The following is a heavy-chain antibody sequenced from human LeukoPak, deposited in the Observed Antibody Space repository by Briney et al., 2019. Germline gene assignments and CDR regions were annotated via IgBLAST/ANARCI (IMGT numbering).Heavy chain of an antibody. D-gene: IGHD3-22*01. CDR1: GFTFSSYA. CDR3: AKGEWDSSDYYVAYYFDY. V-gene: IGHV3-23*01. J-gene: IGHJ4*03. Sequence: GGSLRLSCAASGFTFSSYAMSWVRQAPGKGLEWVSAISGSGGSTYYADSVKGRFTISRDNSKNTLYLQMNSLRAEDTAVYYCAKGEWDSSDYYVAYYFDYWGQGTTVTVSS. CDR2: ISGSGGST.